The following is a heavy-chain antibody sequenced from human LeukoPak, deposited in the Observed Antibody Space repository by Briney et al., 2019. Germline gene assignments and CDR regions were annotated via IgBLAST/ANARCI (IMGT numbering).Heavy chain of an antibody. Sequence: GGSLTLSCAASGFTFSSYWMSWVRQAPRKGLGWVANIKQDGSEKYYVDSVKGRFTISRDNAKNSLYLQMNSLRAEDTAGYYFARRRGIYCFDYWGQGTLVTVSS. CDR3: ARRRGIYCFDY. CDR1: GFTFSSYW. CDR2: IKQDGSEK. V-gene: IGHV3-7*01. J-gene: IGHJ4*02. D-gene: IGHD1-26*01.